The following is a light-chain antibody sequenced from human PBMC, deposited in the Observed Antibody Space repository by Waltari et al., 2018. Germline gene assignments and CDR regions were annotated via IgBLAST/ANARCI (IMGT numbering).Light chain of an antibody. CDR1: QSVLYSSNNKNY. V-gene: IGKV4-1*01. J-gene: IGKJ3*01. Sequence: DIVMTQSPDSLAVSLGERATINCKSSQSVLYSSNNKNYLAWYQQKPGQPPKLLIYWTSSRESGVPDRFSGSGSGTDFTLTISSLQAEDMAVYYCQEYYTQTFSFGPGTKVDIK. CDR3: QEYYTQTFS. CDR2: WTS.